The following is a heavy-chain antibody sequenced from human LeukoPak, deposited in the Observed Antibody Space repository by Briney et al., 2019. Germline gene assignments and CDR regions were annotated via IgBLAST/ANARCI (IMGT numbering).Heavy chain of an antibody. J-gene: IGHJ2*01. CDR1: GFSFSSSA. V-gene: IGHV3-23*01. CDR3: AKVTMVGWYFDL. CDR2: ISGSGGST. D-gene: IGHD4/OR15-4a*01. Sequence: GSLRLSCAASGFSFSSSAMTWVRQAPGKGLEWVSGISGSGGSTYDADSVKGRLTISRDNSKNTLDLQMNSLRVEDTAVYYCAKVTMVGWYFDLWGRGTLVTVSS.